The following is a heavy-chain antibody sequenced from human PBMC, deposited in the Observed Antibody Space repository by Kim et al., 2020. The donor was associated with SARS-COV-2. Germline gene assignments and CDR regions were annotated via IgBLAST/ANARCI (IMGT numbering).Heavy chain of an antibody. J-gene: IGHJ6*02. CDR3: VRDKELGARLVGMDV. CDR2: LSSTSAPR. D-gene: IGHD6-6*01. CDR1: GFTFSSYS. V-gene: IGHV3-48*02. Sequence: GGSLRLSCAASGFTFSSYSMNWVRQAPGKGLEWVSYLSSTSAPRYYADSVKGRFTISRDNAKNTLYLQIKNLRDEDTAVYYCVRDKELGARLVGMDVWGQGATVTVSS.